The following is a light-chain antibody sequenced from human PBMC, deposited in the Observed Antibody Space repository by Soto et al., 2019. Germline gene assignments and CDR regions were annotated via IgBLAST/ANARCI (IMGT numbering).Light chain of an antibody. CDR2: EAD. CDR3: CSYAGDSALI. V-gene: IGLV2-23*01. CDR1: RSDVGSYNF. J-gene: IGLJ2*01. Sequence: QSALTQPASVSGSPGQSITISCTGSRSDVGSYNFVSWYQLLPGKAPRLIIFEADKRPSGVSSRFSGSKSGYTASLTISGLQAEDEADYLCCSYAGDSALIFGGGTKLTV.